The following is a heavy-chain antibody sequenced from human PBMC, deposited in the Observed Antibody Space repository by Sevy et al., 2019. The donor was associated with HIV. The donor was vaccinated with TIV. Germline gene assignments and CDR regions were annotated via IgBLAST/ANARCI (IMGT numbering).Heavy chain of an antibody. CDR3: ARESLDSTGYPFDY. Sequence: GGSLRLSCVASGLTVSIYSMNWVRQAPGKGLEWVSSISSSSSYKYYADSLKGRFTISRDNAKNSVFLQMNSLRAEDTAVYYCARESLDSTGYPFDYWGQGTLVTVSS. CDR2: ISSSSSYK. J-gene: IGHJ4*02. V-gene: IGHV3-21*01. CDR1: GLTVSIYS. D-gene: IGHD3-22*01.